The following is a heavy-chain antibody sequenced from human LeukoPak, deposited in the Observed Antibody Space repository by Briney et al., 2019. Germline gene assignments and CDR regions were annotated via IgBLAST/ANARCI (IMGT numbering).Heavy chain of an antibody. D-gene: IGHD2-2*01. Sequence: PQASVKVSCKASGYTFTGYYMHWVRQAPGQGLEWMGWINPNSGGTNYAQKFQGRVTMTRDTSISTAYMELSRLRSDDTAVYYCARGGNIVVVPAAIIEAYYYYGMDVWGQGTTVTVSS. CDR1: GYTFTGYY. CDR3: ARGGNIVVVPAAIIEAYYYYGMDV. V-gene: IGHV1-2*02. J-gene: IGHJ6*02. CDR2: INPNSGGT.